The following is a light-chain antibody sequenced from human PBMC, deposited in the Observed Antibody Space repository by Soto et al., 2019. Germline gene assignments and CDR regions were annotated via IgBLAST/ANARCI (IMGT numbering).Light chain of an antibody. V-gene: IGLV2-14*01. Sequence: QSALTQPASVSGSPGQSITISCTGTSSDVGGYNFVSWYQQHPGKAPKLMIYDATNRPSGVSNRFSGSKSGNTASLTISWLQAEDEADYYCSSCTSSSTLVFGGGTKLTVL. CDR3: SSCTSSSTLV. J-gene: IGLJ2*01. CDR2: DAT. CDR1: SSDVGGYNF.